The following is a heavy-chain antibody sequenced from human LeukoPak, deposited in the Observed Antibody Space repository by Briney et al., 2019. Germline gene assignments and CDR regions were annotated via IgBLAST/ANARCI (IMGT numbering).Heavy chain of an antibody. CDR1: GYTFPSYG. CDR3: ARSSPIATTDTSGPYDAFDI. V-gene: IGHV1-18*01. Sequence: ASVKVSCKASGYTFPSYGFSWVRQAPGQGLEWMGWISAYNGNTNYAQKFQGRVTMTTDSSTSTAYMELRSLRSDDTAVYYCARSSPIATTDTSGPYDAFDIWGQGTMVTVSS. J-gene: IGHJ3*02. D-gene: IGHD6-13*01. CDR2: ISAYNGNT.